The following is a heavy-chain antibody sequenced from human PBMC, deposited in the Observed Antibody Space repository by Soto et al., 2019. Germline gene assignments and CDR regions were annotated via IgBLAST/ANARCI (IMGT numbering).Heavy chain of an antibody. CDR1: GDSVSSNSAA. J-gene: IGHJ5*02. Sequence: SQTLSLTCAISGDSVSSNSAAWNWIRQSPSRGLEWLGRTYYRSKWYNDYEVSVKSRITINPDTSKNQFSLQLNSVTPEDTAVYYCARRQSSPRSHWFDPWGQGTLVTVSS. D-gene: IGHD6-13*01. V-gene: IGHV6-1*01. CDR2: TYYRSKWYN. CDR3: ARRQSSPRSHWFDP.